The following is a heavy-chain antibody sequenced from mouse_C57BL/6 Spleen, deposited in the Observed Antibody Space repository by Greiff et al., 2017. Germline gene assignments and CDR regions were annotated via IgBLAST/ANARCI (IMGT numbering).Heavy chain of an antibody. J-gene: IGHJ4*01. CDR2: IYPGSGST. D-gene: IGHD2-5*01. V-gene: IGHV1-55*01. CDR1: GYTFTSYW. CDR3: AADYSNYDYAMDY. Sequence: QVQLQQPGAELVKPGASVKMSCKASGYTFTSYWITWVKQRPGQGLEWIGDIYPGSGSTNYNEKFKSKTTLTVDTSSSTAYMQLSSLTSEDSAVYYCAADYSNYDYAMDYWGQGTSVTVSS.